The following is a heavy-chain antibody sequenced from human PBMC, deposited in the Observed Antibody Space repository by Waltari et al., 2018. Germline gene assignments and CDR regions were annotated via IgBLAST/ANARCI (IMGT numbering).Heavy chain of an antibody. J-gene: IGHJ4*02. CDR1: GFTFDDYA. Sequence: EVQLVESGGGLVQPGRSLRLSCAASGFTFDDYAMHWVGQAPGKGLEWVSGISWNSGSIDYADSVKGRFTISRDNAKNSLYLQMNSLRAEDTALYYCTKGGFGIAARFDYWGQGTLVTVSS. CDR3: TKGGFGIAARFDY. D-gene: IGHD6-6*01. V-gene: IGHV3-9*01. CDR2: ISWNSGSI.